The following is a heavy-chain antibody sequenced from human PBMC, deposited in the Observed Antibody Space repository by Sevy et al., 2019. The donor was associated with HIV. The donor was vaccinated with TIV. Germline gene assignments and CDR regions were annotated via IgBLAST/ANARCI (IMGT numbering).Heavy chain of an antibody. Sequence: GGSLRLSCAASGFTFDDYAMHWVRQAPGKGLEWVSLISWDGGSTYYADSVKGRFTISRDNSKNSLYLQMNSLRAEDTALYYCAKDGDYGDTYWYFDLWGRGTLVTVSS. CDR3: AKDGDYGDTYWYFDL. D-gene: IGHD4-17*01. CDR1: GFTFDDYA. V-gene: IGHV3-43D*03. J-gene: IGHJ2*01. CDR2: ISWDGGST.